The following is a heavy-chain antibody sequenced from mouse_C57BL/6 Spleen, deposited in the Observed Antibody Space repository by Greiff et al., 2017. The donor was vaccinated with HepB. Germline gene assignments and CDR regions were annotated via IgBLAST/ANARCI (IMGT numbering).Heavy chain of an antibody. D-gene: IGHD1-1*01. CDR2: IYPSDSET. J-gene: IGHJ1*03. V-gene: IGHV1-61*01. CDR1: GYTFTSYW. Sequence: QVQLQQPGAELVRPGSSVKLSCKASGYTFTSYWMDWVKQRPGQGLEWIGNIYPSDSETHYNQKFKDKSTLTVDKASSTAYMKLRSLTSEDPAVYYCARITTLAYFDVWGTGTTVTVSS. CDR3: ARITTLAYFDV.